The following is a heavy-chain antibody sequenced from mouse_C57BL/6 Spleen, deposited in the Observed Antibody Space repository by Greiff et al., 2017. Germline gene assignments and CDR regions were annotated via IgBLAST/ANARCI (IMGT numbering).Heavy chain of an antibody. CDR3: ARERDYYGSPSFAY. CDR2: IYPGSGNT. V-gene: IGHV1-76*01. J-gene: IGHJ3*01. CDR1: GYTFTDYY. D-gene: IGHD1-1*01. Sequence: VQLQQSGAELVRPGASVKLSCKASGYTFTDYYINWVKQRPGQGLEWIARIYPGSGNTYYNEKFKGKATLTAEKSSSTAYMQLSSLTSEDSAVYFCARERDYYGSPSFAYWGQGTLVTVSA.